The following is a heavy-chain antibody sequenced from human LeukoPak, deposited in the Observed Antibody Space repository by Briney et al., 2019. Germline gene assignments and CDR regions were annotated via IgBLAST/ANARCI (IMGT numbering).Heavy chain of an antibody. CDR1: GGSFSGYY. CDR2: INHSGST. CDR3: ARMTGGSGSYYRSYYFDY. D-gene: IGHD3-10*01. V-gene: IGHV4-34*01. J-gene: IGHJ4*02. Sequence: HPETLSLTCAVYGGSFSGYYWSWIRQPPGKGLEWIGEINHSGSTNYNPSLKSRVTISVDTSKNQFSLKLSSVTAADTAVYYCARMTGGSGSYYRSYYFDYWGQGTLVTVSS.